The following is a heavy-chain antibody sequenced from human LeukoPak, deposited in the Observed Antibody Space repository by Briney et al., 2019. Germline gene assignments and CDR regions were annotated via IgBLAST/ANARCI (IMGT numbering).Heavy chain of an antibody. CDR3: AKGRGDVEMATILDY. J-gene: IGHJ4*02. D-gene: IGHD5-24*01. Sequence: HTGGSLRLSCAASGFTFSSYAMSWVRQAPGKGLEWVSAISGSGGSTYYVDSVKGRFTISRDNSKNTLYLQMNSLRAEDTAVYYCAKGRGDVEMATILDYWGQGTLVTVSS. V-gene: IGHV3-23*01. CDR1: GFTFSSYA. CDR2: ISGSGGST.